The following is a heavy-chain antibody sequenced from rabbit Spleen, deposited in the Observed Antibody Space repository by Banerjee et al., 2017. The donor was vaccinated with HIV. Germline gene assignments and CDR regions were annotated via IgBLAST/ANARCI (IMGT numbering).Heavy chain of an antibody. CDR2: IYTGSSGST. CDR1: GFTISSSYW. Sequence: QSLEESGGDLVKPGASLTLTYTASGFTISSSYWICWVRQAPGKGLEWIACIYTGSSGSTYYASWAKGRFTISKASSTTVTLQMTSLTAADTATYFCARGHSSGGAYEIYYGMDLWGPGTLVTVS. V-gene: IGHV1S40*01. D-gene: IGHD1-1*01. J-gene: IGHJ6*01. CDR3: ARGHSSGGAYEIYYGMDL.